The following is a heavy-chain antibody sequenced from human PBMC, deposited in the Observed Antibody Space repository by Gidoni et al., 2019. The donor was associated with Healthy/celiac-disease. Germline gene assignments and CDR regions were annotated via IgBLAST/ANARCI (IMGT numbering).Heavy chain of an antibody. CDR1: GWSFSGYY. V-gene: IGHV4-34*01. J-gene: IGHJ6*02. D-gene: IGHD3-22*01. Sequence: QVQLQQWGAGLLKPSETLSLTCAVYGWSFSGYYWSWIRQPPGKGLEWIGEINHSGSTNYNPSLKSRVTISVDTSKNQFSLKLSSVTAADTAVYYCARGGYYYDSSGYYFPRNYYGMDVWGQGTTVTVSS. CDR3: ARGGYYYDSSGYYFPRNYYGMDV. CDR2: INHSGST.